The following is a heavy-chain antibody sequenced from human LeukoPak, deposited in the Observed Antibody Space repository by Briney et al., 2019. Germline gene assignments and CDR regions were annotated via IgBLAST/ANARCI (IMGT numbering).Heavy chain of an antibody. CDR2: IVIPIDT. V-gene: IGHV3-13*04. Sequence: GGSLRLPCAPSGFTFSRYDMYWLRHATGRGLEWVSDIVIPIDTYYADSVNGRFTISRDNAKTSFYLQMSSLTAGETAVYYCAREERNLGDYYFDFWGQGTLVTVSS. CDR3: AREERNLGDYYFDF. CDR1: GFTFSRYD. J-gene: IGHJ4*02. D-gene: IGHD4-17*01.